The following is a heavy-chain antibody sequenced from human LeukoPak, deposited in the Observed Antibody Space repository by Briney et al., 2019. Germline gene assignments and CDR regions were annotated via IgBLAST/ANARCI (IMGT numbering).Heavy chain of an antibody. CDR3: ARSRPLRLTDKLTALFPIFDP. CDR2: IIPTGGST. V-gene: IGHV1-46*01. J-gene: IGHJ5*02. CDR1: GYTFTSYY. D-gene: IGHD5-18*01. Sequence: ASVKVSCRASGYTFTSYYLHWVRQAPGQGLEWMGIIIPTGGSTSYAQKFQGRVTMTRDTSTSTVHLELSSLRSEDTAVYYCARSRPLRLTDKLTALFPIFDPWGQGTLVTVSS.